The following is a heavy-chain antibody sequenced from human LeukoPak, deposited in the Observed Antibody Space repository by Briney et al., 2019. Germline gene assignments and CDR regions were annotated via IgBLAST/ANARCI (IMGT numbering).Heavy chain of an antibody. D-gene: IGHD3-10*02. Sequence: GSLLLSCAASGFPFSSYEMNWVRQAPGKGLEWVSYISSSGSTIYYADSVKGRFTISRGNAKNSLYLQMNSLRAEDTAVYYCAELGITMIGGVWGKGTTVTISS. CDR1: GFPFSSYE. CDR3: AELGITMIGGV. J-gene: IGHJ6*04. V-gene: IGHV3-48*03. CDR2: ISSSGSTI.